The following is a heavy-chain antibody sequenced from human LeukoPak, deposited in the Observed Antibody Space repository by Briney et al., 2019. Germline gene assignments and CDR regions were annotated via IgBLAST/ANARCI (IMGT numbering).Heavy chain of an antibody. V-gene: IGHV3-33*01. CDR1: GFIFSSYG. Sequence: GGSLRLSCAASGFIFSSYGMYWVRQAPGKGLEWVAVIWYDGSNKYYADSVKGRFTISRDNSKNTLYLQMNSLRAEDTAVYYCARDLERHYYYYYGMDVWGHGTTVTVSS. J-gene: IGHJ6*02. CDR3: ARDLERHYYYYYGMDV. D-gene: IGHD1-1*01. CDR2: IWYDGSNK.